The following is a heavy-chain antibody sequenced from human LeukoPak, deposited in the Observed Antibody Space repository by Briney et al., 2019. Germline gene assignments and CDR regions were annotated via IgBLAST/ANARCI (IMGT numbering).Heavy chain of an antibody. CDR3: ARDLLTGDYFDY. V-gene: IGHV1-3*01. J-gene: IGHJ4*02. CDR2: INAGNGNT. D-gene: IGHD3-9*01. CDR1: GYTFTSYA. Sequence: ASVKVSCKASGYTFTSYAMHWVRQAPGQRLEWMGWINAGNGNTKYSQKFQGRVTIIRDTSASTAYMELSSLRSEDTAVYYCARDLLTGDYFDYWGQGTLVTVSS.